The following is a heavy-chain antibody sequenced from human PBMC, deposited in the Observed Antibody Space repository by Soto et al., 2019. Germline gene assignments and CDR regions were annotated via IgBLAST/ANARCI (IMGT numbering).Heavy chain of an antibody. D-gene: IGHD6-13*01. V-gene: IGHV1-69*02. CDR1: GGTFSSYA. CDR3: AGNTGITSAGTFDI. CDR2: INPILGMT. Sequence: QVQLVQSGAEVQKPGSSVKVSCRASGGTFSSYAISWVRQAPGQGLEWMGRINPILGMTNYAQNFQGRVTSTADKSTSTAYMELNSLRSEDTAVYYCAGNTGITSAGTFDIWGQGTMVTVSS. J-gene: IGHJ3*02.